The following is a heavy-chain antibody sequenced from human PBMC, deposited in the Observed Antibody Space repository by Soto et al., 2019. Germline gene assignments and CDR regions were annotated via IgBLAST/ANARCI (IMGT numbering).Heavy chain of an antibody. CDR1: GFTFSSYA. Sequence: EVQLLESGGGLVQPGGSLRLSCAASGFTFSSYAMSWVRQAPGKGLEWVSAISGSGGRTYNADSLKGRFTISRDNSKNTLYLQMNSLRAEDTAVYYCAALIVVVMYPDYWGQGTLVTVSS. CDR2: ISGSGGRT. CDR3: AALIVVVMYPDY. V-gene: IGHV3-23*01. D-gene: IGHD3-22*01. J-gene: IGHJ4*02.